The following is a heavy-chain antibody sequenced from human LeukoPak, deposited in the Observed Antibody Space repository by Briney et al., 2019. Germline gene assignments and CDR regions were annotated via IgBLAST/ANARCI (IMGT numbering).Heavy chain of an antibody. J-gene: IGHJ4*02. V-gene: IGHV1-2*06. CDR2: MNPYSGGK. CDR3: ARVFKGSGWYGEIDY. Sequence: ASVKVSCKASGYTLTGYYMHWVRQPPGQGLEWMGQMNPYSGGKNYAQKFQGRVTMIRDTSISTAYMELSRLRSDDTAVYYCARVFKGSGWYGEIDYWGQGTLVTVSS. D-gene: IGHD6-19*01. CDR1: GYTLTGYY.